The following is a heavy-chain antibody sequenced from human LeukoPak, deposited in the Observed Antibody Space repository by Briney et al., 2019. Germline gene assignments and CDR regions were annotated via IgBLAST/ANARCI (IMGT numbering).Heavy chain of an antibody. CDR1: DYSISSLYY. D-gene: IGHD2-2*01. Sequence: SETLSLTCTVSDYSISSLYYWGWIRQPPGKGLEWITSIHHSGSTDYNPSHKSRVTISIDTSKNQFSLKLKYVTAADTAVYYCARLGYCSSTSCYPDFWGQGTLVTVSS. CDR2: IHHSGST. J-gene: IGHJ4*02. CDR3: ARLGYCSSTSCYPDF. V-gene: IGHV4-38-2*02.